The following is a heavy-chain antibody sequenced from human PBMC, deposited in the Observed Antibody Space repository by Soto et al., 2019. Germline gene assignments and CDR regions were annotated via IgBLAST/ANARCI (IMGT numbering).Heavy chain of an antibody. D-gene: IGHD2-15*01. J-gene: IGHJ3*01. CDR1: GYKFTTFC. V-gene: IGHV5-10-1*01. CDR3: ARPASGGSRDAFDV. CDR2: IDPTDSFT. Sequence: PGEALKISCNASGYKFTTFCLKRVPQTPGQGPEWLGRIDPTDSFTNFCPPFEGDVTISVDRYISTAYLQWNSLQASDTAIYYCARPASGGSRDAFDVWGQGTTVTVSS.